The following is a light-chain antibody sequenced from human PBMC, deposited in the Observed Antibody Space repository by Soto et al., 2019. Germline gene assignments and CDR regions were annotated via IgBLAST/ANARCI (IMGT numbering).Light chain of an antibody. J-gene: IGKJ1*01. V-gene: IGKV1-5*01. CDR2: DAS. CDR1: QSISSW. Sequence: DIQMTQSPSALSASVGDRVTITCRASQSISSWLAWYQQKPGKAPRLLIYDASYLERGVPSRFSGSGSVTDFTLTISDRQTDDLGTYYCQQYNNFQTFGPGTKVEI. CDR3: QQYNNFQT.